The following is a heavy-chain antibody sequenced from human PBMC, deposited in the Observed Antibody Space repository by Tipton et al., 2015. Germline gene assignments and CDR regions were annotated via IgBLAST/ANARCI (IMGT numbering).Heavy chain of an antibody. CDR3: ATSIRLEWYPRVYGMDV. CDR2: IYYSGTT. CDR1: GGSVSSGSYY. J-gene: IGHJ6*02. Sequence: GLVKPSETLSLTCTISGGSVSSGSYYWTWIRQPPGKGLEWIGYIYYSGTTNYNPSLKSRVTMSVDTSKNQFSLKVSSVTAADTAVYYCATSIRLEWYPRVYGMDVWGQGTTVTVSS. V-gene: IGHV4-61*01. D-gene: IGHD3-3*01.